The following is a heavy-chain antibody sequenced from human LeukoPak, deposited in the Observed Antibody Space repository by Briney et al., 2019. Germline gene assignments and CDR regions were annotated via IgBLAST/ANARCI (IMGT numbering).Heavy chain of an antibody. CDR2: IKDKIASGTT. J-gene: IGHJ3*02. V-gene: IGHV3-15*01. Sequence: GGSLRLSCAASGFTFSNAWMNWVRQAPGKGLEWVGRIKDKIASGTTDYAAPVKGRFTISRDDSKNTLFLQMNSLKTEDTAMYYCTTNDAFDIWGQGTMVTVSS. CDR3: TTNDAFDI. CDR1: GFTFSNAW.